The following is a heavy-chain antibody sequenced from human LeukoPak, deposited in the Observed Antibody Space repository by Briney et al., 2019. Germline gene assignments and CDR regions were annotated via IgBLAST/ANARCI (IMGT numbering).Heavy chain of an antibody. D-gene: IGHD2-21*02. Sequence: ASVKVSCKASGYTFTSYDINGVRQATGQGLEWMGWMNPNSGNTGYAQKFQGRVTITRNTSISTAYMELSSLRSEDTAVYYCATVVVTAIGAFDIWGQGTMVTVSS. CDR1: GYTFTSYD. CDR2: MNPNSGNT. V-gene: IGHV1-8*03. J-gene: IGHJ3*02. CDR3: ATVVVTAIGAFDI.